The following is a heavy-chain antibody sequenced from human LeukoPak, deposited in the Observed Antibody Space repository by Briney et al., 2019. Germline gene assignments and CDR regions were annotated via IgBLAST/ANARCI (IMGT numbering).Heavy chain of an antibody. D-gene: IGHD2-8*02. CDR1: GYTFTSYD. CDR2: MNPNSGNT. V-gene: IGHV1-8*01. J-gene: IGHJ6*03. CDR3: ARIAGGAYPKGSYYMDV. Sequence: PGASVKVSCKASGYTFTSYDINWVRQATGQGLEWMGWMNPNSGNTGYAQKFQGRVTMTRNTSISTAYMELSSLRSEDTAVYYCARIAGGAYPKGSYYMDVWGKGTTVTVSS.